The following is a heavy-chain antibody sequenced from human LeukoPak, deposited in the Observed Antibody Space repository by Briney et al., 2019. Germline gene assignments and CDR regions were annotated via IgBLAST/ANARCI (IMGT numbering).Heavy chain of an antibody. D-gene: IGHD1-26*01. CDR3: AKHDGWELHDYCSDY. CDR2: INKNGAEM. CDR1: GFIFRDYA. V-gene: IGHV3-23*01. J-gene: IGHJ4*02. Sequence: GGSLRLSCVASGFIFRDYAMGWVRQAPGKGLEWVATINKNGAEMFYADSVKGRFTISRDNSKNTLNMHLRSLRADDTAVYYCAKHDGWELHDYCSDYWGQGTLVTASS.